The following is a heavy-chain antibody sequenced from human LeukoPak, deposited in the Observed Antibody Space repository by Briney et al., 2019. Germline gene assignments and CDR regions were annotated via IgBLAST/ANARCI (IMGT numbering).Heavy chain of an antibody. V-gene: IGHV4-39*07. D-gene: IGHD4-23*01. CDR2: IYYSGST. J-gene: IGHJ3*02. Sequence: SSETLSLTCTVSGGSISSSSYYWGWIRQPPGKGLEWIGSIYYSGSTYYNPSLKSRVTISVDTSKNQFSLKLSSVTAADTAVYYCARDGSLTVVTRDFGAFDIWGQGTMVTVSS. CDR1: GGSISSSSYY. CDR3: ARDGSLTVVTRDFGAFDI.